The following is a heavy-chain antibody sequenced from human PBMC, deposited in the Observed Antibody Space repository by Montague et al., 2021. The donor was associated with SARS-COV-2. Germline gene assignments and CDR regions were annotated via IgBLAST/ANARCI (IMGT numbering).Heavy chain of an antibody. D-gene: IGHD3-16*01. CDR1: GGSISYGD. V-gene: IGHV4-4*09. CDR2: IFENGDT. Sequence: SETLSLTCTVSGGSISYGDWSWIRQPPGKGLEWIVTIFENGDTDHNPSLKSRVTVSEDTSQSQFSLRLSSVAAADTALYYCARYYERSWDVWGQGTTVTVSS. J-gene: IGHJ6*02. CDR3: ARYYERSWDV.